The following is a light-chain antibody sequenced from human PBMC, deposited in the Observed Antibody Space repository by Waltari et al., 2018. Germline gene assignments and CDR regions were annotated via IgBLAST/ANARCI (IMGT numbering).Light chain of an antibody. CDR2: DAS. Sequence: AIQLTQSPSSLSASIGDRVTISCRASQGIRSGLAWYHQKPGQPPKLLIYDASTLDSGVPSRFSGSGSGTDFTLTISSLQAEDVAVYYCQQYYSIPYTFGQGTKLEI. CDR3: QQYYSIPYT. J-gene: IGKJ2*01. V-gene: IGKV1-13*02. CDR1: QGIRSG.